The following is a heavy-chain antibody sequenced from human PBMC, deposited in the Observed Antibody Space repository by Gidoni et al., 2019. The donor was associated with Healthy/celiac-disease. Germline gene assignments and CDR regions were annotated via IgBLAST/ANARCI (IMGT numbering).Heavy chain of an antibody. CDR2: IKQDGSEK. CDR1: GFTFSSYW. J-gene: IGHJ3*02. Sequence: EVQRVESGGGLVQPGGSLGLSCAASGFTFSSYWMSWVRQAPGKGLEWVANIKQDGSEKYYVDSVKGRFTISRDNAKNSLYLQMNSLRAEDTAVYYCAREAWELPPHAFDIWGQGTMVTVSS. V-gene: IGHV3-7*03. D-gene: IGHD1-26*01. CDR3: AREAWELPPHAFDI.